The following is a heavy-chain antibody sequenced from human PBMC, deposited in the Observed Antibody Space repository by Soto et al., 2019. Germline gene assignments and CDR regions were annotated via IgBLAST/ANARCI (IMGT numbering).Heavy chain of an antibody. CDR1: GYSFTNNW. CDR3: TLYGYWCSSSCPELLSP. CDR2: TYPGDSDT. V-gene: IGHV5-51*01. D-gene: IGHD2-2*01. Sequence: PRASLQISCKASGYSFTNNWIGWVRQMPGKGLEWMGITYPGDSDTRYSPSFQGQVTISADKSISTAYLQWSSLKASDTAMDYCTLYGYWCSSSCPELLSPRDQGSLVTVCS. J-gene: IGHJ5*02.